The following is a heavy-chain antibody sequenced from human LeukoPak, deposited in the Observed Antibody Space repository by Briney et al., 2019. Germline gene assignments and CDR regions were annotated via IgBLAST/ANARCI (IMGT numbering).Heavy chain of an antibody. D-gene: IGHD4-17*01. Sequence: PGGSQRLSCAASGFTFNGSAMHWVRQASGKGPEWVGRIRSKPNSYATEYAASVKGRFTISRDDSKNTAYLHMNSLKTELTAVYYCSRLWGYGDYDNRYFDLWGRGTLVTVSS. CDR3: SRLWGYGDYDNRYFDL. J-gene: IGHJ2*01. CDR1: GFTFNGSA. V-gene: IGHV3-73*01. CDR2: IRSKPNSYAT.